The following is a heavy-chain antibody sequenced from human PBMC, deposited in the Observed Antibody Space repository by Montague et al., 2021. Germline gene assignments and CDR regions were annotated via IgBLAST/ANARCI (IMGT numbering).Heavy chain of an antibody. Sequence: SLRLSCAASGFSFSSSWMHWVRQAPGKGLLWVSRIALGGSSTTFADSVKGRFTTSRDNAKATLYLQMNSLRVEDTAVYYCARNLASAAPGAFDIWGQGTMVTVSS. J-gene: IGHJ3*02. CDR1: GFSFSSSW. V-gene: IGHV3-74*01. CDR3: ARNLASAAPGAFDI. CDR2: IALGGSST. D-gene: IGHD6-13*01.